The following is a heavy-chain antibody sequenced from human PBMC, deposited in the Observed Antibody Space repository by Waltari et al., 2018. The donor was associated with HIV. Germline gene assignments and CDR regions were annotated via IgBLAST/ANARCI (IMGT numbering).Heavy chain of an antibody. J-gene: IGHJ5*02. CDR3: ARLDCSGGTCSPFDP. CDR2: LYYLGNT. D-gene: IGHD2-15*01. CDR1: GGSVFSSVSY. V-gene: IGHV4-39*01. Sequence: QLQLQESGPGLVKPSETPSLICSVCGGSVFSSVSYWGWIRQPPGRGLEWVRTLYYLGNTDYNPARQSRSSNSVGDAKNQFTLKLGSESASETVVYYGARLDCSGGTCSPFDPWGQGTLVTVSS.